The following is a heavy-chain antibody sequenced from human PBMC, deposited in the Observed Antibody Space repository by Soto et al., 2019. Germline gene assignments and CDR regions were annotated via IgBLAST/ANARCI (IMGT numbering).Heavy chain of an antibody. CDR2: ISYDGSNK. J-gene: IGHJ4*02. CDR3: ATVIDWFHPPYY. D-gene: IGHD3-9*01. V-gene: IGHV3-30*03. CDR1: GFTFSSYG. Sequence: QVQLVESGGGVVQPGRSLRLSCAASGFTFSSYGMNWVRQAPGKGLEWVAVISYDGSNKYYADSVKGRFTISRDNSKNTLYLQMNSRRADDTAVYYWATVIDWFHPPYYWGPGTMVTVSS.